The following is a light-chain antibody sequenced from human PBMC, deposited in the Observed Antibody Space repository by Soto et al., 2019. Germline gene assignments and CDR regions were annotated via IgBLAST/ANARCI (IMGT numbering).Light chain of an antibody. CDR3: SSYTSSSTLRV. J-gene: IGLJ1*01. CDR2: EVS. CDR1: SSDVGDYDF. V-gene: IGLV2-14*01. Sequence: QSALTQPASVSGSPGQSITISCTGSSSDVGDYDFVSWYQQHPGKAPKLMIYEVSNRPSGVSNRFSGSKSGNTASLTISGLQAEVEAEYYCSSYTSSSTLRVFGSGSKVTVL.